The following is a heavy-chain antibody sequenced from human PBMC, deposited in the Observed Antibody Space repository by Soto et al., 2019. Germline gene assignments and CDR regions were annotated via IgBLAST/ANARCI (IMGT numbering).Heavy chain of an antibody. V-gene: IGHV3-7*03. Sequence: EVQLVESGGGLVQPGGSLRLSCAASGFTFSSYWMSWVRQAPGKGLEWVANIKQDGSEKYYVDSVKGRFTISRDNAKNSLNLKMNSLGAEDTAVYYCASTPPHLYYYYGMDVWGQGTTVTVSS. CDR1: GFTFSSYW. CDR2: IKQDGSEK. J-gene: IGHJ6*02. CDR3: ASTPPHLYYYYGMDV.